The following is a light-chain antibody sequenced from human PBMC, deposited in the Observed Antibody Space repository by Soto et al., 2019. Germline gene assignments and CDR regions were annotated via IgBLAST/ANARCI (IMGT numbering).Light chain of an antibody. CDR1: SSDVGAYDF. V-gene: IGLV2-14*03. CDR3: SSHTTSNTRV. CDR2: EVS. J-gene: IGLJ1*01. Sequence: HSVLTQPASVSGSTGQSVAISCTGTSSDVGAYDFVSWYQQHPDKAPKLLIYEVSNRLSGVSDRFSGSKSVNTATLTISGLQAEDEADYYCSSHTTSNTRVFGTGTKVTVL.